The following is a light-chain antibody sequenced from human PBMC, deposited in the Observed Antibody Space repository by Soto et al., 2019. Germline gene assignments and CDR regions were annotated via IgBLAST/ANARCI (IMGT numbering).Light chain of an antibody. V-gene: IGLV2-11*01. CDR2: GVS. J-gene: IGLJ2*01. CDR3: QAWDSSTVV. Sequence: QSVLTQPRSVSGSPGQSVTISCTGTNSDVGGYNYVSWYQQYPGKAPKLMISGVSERPSGVPERFSGSNSGNTATLTISGTQAMDEADYYCQAWDSSTVVFGGGTKLTVL. CDR1: NSDVGGYNY.